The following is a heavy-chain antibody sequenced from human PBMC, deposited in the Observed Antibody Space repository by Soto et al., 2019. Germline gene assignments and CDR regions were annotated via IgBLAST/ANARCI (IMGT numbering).Heavy chain of an antibody. D-gene: IGHD6-13*01. CDR3: AKDQAQGCIADSRHFDY. Sequence: PGGSLRLSCAASGFTFSSYAMSWVRQAPGKGLEWVSAISGSGGSTYYADSVKGRFTISRDNSKNTLYLQMNSLRAEDTAVYYCAKDQAQGCIADSRHFDYWGQGTXVTVSS. V-gene: IGHV3-23*01. CDR1: GFTFSSYA. CDR2: ISGSGGST. J-gene: IGHJ4*02.